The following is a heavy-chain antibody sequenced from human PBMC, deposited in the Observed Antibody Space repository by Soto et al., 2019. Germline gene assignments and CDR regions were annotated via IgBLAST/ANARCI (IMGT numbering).Heavy chain of an antibody. CDR2: ISYDGSNK. D-gene: IGHD6-6*01. V-gene: IGHV3-30-3*01. Sequence: HPGGSLRLSCAASGFTFSSYAMHWVRQAPGKGLEWVAVISYDGSNKYYADSVKGRFTISRDNSKNTLYLQMNSLRAEDTAVYYCARGFFIAARHGVNPPWGQGTLVTVSS. CDR3: ARGFFIAARHGVNPP. CDR1: GFTFSSYA. J-gene: IGHJ5*02.